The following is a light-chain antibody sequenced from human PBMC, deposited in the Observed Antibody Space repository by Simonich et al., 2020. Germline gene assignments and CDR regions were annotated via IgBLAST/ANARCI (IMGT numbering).Light chain of an antibody. CDR1: HSLLHSDGKTY. J-gene: IGKJ4*01. Sequence: DIVMTQTPLSLSVTPGQPASISCKSSHSLLHSDGKTYLYWYLQKPGQSPQLLIYEGANRFSGVPDRFSGSGSGTDFTLKISRVEAEDVGVYYCMQSIQLPLTFGGWTKVEIK. CDR3: MQSIQLPLT. CDR2: EGA. V-gene: IGKV2D-29*02.